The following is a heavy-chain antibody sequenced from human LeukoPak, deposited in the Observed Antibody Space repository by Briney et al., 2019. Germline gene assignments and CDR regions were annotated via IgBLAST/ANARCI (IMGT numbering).Heavy chain of an antibody. CDR2: INPSGGST. CDR3: ARENYLRYFDWLEDGYVYGMDV. CDR1: GYTFTSYY. J-gene: IGHJ6*02. D-gene: IGHD3-9*01. V-gene: IGHV1-46*01. Sequence: ASVKVSCKASGYTFTSYYMHWVRQAPGQGLEWMGIINPSGGSTSYAQKFQGRVTMTRDTSTSTVYMELSSLRSEDTAVYYCARENYLRYFDWLEDGYVYGMDVWGQGTTVTVSS.